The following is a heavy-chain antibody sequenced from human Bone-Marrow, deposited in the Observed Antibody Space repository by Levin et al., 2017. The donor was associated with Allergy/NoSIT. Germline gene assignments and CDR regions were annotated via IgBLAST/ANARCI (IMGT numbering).Heavy chain of an antibody. CDR3: GAAGQQRAYYYYSGMDV. V-gene: IGHV4-39*01. D-gene: IGHD6-13*01. CDR2: IYYTGST. J-gene: IGHJ6*02. CDR1: GASISTATYY. Sequence: SETLSLTCTISGASISTATYYWGWIRQPPGKGLEWIGTIYYTGSTSYNPSLNSRVTFSVDTSKTQFSLNLSYVTVADTAVYSCGAAGQQRAYYYYSGMDVWGQGTTVTVSS.